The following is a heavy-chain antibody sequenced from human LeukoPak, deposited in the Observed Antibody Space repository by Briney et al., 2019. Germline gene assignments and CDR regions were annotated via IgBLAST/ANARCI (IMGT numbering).Heavy chain of an antibody. D-gene: IGHD2-15*01. V-gene: IGHV3-7*03. CDR3: ARAVGRAATPRGFDS. Sequence: GGSLRLSCAASGFTVSNSYLSWVRQPPGKGLEWVASINQHGYEKYHVDSVKGRMTISRDNAKNSLYLQMESLRVEDMAVYYCARAVGRAATPRGFDSWGQGTLVTVSS. CDR2: INQHGYEK. CDR1: GFTVSNSY. J-gene: IGHJ4*02.